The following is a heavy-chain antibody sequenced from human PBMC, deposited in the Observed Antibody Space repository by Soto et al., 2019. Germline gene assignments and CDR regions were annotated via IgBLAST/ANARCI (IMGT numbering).Heavy chain of an antibody. Sequence: SVKLSSKASGYTFTDYYVHWVRRAPGQGLEWIGWINPSRGDTKYAQKFQGSVTMTRDTSITTAYMELSRLKSDDTAIYYCARVEGSASSPGDWGQGTLVTVYS. D-gene: IGHD3-10*01. V-gene: IGHV1-2*02. CDR3: ARVEGSASSPGD. J-gene: IGHJ1*01. CDR1: GYTFTDYY. CDR2: INPSRGDT.